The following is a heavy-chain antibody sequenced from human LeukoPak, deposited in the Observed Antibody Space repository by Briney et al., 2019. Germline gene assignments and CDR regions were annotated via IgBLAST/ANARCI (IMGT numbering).Heavy chain of an antibody. J-gene: IGHJ4*02. V-gene: IGHV3-48*04. Sequence: GGSLRLSCAASGFAFSSYAMSWVRQAPGKGLEWVSYISSSSSTIYYADSVKGRFTISRDNAKNSLYLQMNSLRAEDTAVYYCARARSGSYPGPDYWGQGTLVTVSS. D-gene: IGHD1-26*01. CDR2: ISSSSSTI. CDR3: ARARSGSYPGPDY. CDR1: GFAFSSYA.